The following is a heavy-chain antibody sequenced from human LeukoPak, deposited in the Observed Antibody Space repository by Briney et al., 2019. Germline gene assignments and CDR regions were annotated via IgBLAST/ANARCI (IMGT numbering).Heavy chain of an antibody. D-gene: IGHD3-10*01. V-gene: IGHV3-23*01. J-gene: IGHJ5*02. CDR1: GFPFGTYA. CDR2: ISGGSDNT. CDR3: AKDAVRGRFDP. Sequence: PGGSLRLSCTGSGFPFGTYAMSWVRQAPGKGLEWVSAISGGSDNTHYAESVKGRFTISRDISKSTVYLQMNSLRVEDTAVYYYAKDAVRGRFDPWGQGTMVTVSS.